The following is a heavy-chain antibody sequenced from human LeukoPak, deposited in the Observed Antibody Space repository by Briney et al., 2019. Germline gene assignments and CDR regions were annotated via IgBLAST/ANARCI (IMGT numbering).Heavy chain of an antibody. CDR1: GYTFTGYY. CDR3: ASPVIAASDAFDI. V-gene: IGHV1-2*02. J-gene: IGHJ3*02. D-gene: IGHD6-13*01. Sequence: GASVKVSCKASGYTFTGYYMHWVRQGPGQGLEWMGWINPNSGGTNYAQKFQGRVTMTRDTSISTAYMELSRLRSDDTAVYYCASPVIAASDAFDIWGQGTMVTVSS. CDR2: INPNSGGT.